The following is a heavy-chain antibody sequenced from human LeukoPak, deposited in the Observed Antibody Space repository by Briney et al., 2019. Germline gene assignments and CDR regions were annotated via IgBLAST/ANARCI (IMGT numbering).Heavy chain of an antibody. V-gene: IGHV3-30*18. J-gene: IGHJ4*02. CDR2: ISYDGSNK. D-gene: IGHD6-13*01. CDR1: GFTFSSYG. Sequence: QSGGSLRLSCAASGFTFSSYGMHWVRQAPGKGLEWVAVISYDGSNKYYADSVKGRFTISRDNSKNPLYLQMNSLRAEDTAVYYCAKEAGPMWYFDYWGQGTLVTVSS. CDR3: AKEAGPMWYFDY.